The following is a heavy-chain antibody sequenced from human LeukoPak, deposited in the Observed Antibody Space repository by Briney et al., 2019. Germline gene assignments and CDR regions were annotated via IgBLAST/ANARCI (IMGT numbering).Heavy chain of an antibody. Sequence: GRSLRLSCAASGFTFSSFGMHWVRQAPGKGLEWVADIWFDGKNEHFADSVKGRFTISRDNSKNTMYLQINSLRAEDTAVYYCARGGGLDVWGQGATVTVSS. CDR1: GFTFSSFG. CDR2: IWFDGKNE. V-gene: IGHV3-33*01. D-gene: IGHD3-16*01. CDR3: ARGGGLDV. J-gene: IGHJ6*02.